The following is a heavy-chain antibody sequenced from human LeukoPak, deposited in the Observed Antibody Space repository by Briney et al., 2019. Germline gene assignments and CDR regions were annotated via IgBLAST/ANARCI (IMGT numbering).Heavy chain of an antibody. CDR3: ASSPARCGMDV. CDR2: INHSGST. J-gene: IGHJ6*02. D-gene: IGHD4-17*01. Sequence: SSETLSLTCAVYGGSFSGYYWSWIRQPPGKGLEWIGEINHSGSTNYNPSLKSRVTISVDTSKNQFSLKLSSVTAADTAVYYCASSPARCGMDVWGQGTTVTVSS. V-gene: IGHV4-34*01. CDR1: GGSFSGYY.